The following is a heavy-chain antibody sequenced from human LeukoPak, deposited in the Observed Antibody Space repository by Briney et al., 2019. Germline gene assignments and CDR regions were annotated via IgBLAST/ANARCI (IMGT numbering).Heavy chain of an antibody. CDR2: INHSGST. J-gene: IGHJ5*02. CDR1: GGSISSYY. Sequence: PSETLSLTCTVSGGSISSYYWSWIRQPPGKGLEWIGEINHSGSTNYNPSLKSRVTISVDTSKNQFSLKLNSVTAADTAVYYCARGGAAAGTIWFDPWGQGTLVTVSS. V-gene: IGHV4-34*01. D-gene: IGHD6-13*01. CDR3: ARGGAAAGTIWFDP.